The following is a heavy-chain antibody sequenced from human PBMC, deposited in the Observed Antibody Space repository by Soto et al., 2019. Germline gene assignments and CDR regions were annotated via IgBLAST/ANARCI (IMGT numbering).Heavy chain of an antibody. D-gene: IGHD5-18*01. CDR2: LYSSGTT. Sequence: PGGSLRLSCTVSGFSVTNNYINWVRQAPGKGLEWVSILYSSGTTYYADSVRGRFTVSRDDSENTLYLQMNSLRAEDTAVYYCARDWSKFSYNYPYYYAMDAWGQGTTVTVSS. J-gene: IGHJ6*02. CDR3: ARDWSKFSYNYPYYYAMDA. CDR1: GFSVTNNY. V-gene: IGHV3-53*01.